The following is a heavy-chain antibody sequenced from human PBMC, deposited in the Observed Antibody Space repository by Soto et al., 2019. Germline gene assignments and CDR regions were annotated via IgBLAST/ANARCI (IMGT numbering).Heavy chain of an antibody. CDR1: EGTFNSYA. J-gene: IGHJ4*02. V-gene: IGHV1-69*01. CDR3: ASGASRWYPYYFDS. D-gene: IGHD6-13*01. CDR2: IIPYHNTL. Sequence: QAQVVQSGAEVRKPGSSVKLSCKASEGTFNSYAIAWVRQAPGQGLEWMGGIIPYHNTLNYAQKFQDRVTIPADDPTNTVDTELSSRRSDYTADDFCASGASRWYPYYFDSWAQGTLVTVSS.